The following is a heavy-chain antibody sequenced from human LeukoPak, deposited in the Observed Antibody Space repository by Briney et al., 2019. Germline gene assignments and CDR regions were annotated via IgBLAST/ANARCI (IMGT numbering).Heavy chain of an antibody. Sequence: PGGSLRLSCAASGFTFSSYAMHWVRQAPGKGLEWVAVISYDGSYKDYADSVKGRFTISRDNSKNTLFLQMNSLRTEDTAVYYCARGARKGDDYGGFFDSWGQGTLVTVSS. D-gene: IGHD4-23*01. V-gene: IGHV3-30*04. CDR1: GFTFSSYA. CDR2: ISYDGSYK. CDR3: ARGARKGDDYGGFFDS. J-gene: IGHJ4*02.